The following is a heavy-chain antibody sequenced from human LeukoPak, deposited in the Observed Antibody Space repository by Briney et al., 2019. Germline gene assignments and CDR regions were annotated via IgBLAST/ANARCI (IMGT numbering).Heavy chain of an antibody. CDR3: ARSCPFDY. CDR2: IYSGGST. CDR1: GFTFSSYG. D-gene: IGHD2-15*01. Sequence: GGSLRLSCAASGFTFSSYGMHWVRQAPGKGLEWVSVIYSGGSTYYADSVKGRFTISRDNSKNTLYLQMNSLRAEDTAVYYCARSCPFDYWGQGTLVTVSS. V-gene: IGHV3-53*01. J-gene: IGHJ4*02.